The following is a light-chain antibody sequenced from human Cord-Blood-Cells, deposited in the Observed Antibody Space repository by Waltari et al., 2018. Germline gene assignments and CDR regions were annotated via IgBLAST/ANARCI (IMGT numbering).Light chain of an antibody. J-gene: IGKJ2*01. CDR3: QQYGSSPQT. Sequence: EIVLTQSPGTLSLSPGERATLSGRASQSVSSSYLDWYQQKPGQAPRLLIYGASSRATGIPDRFSGSGSGTDFTLTISRLEPEDFAVYYCQQYGSSPQTFGQGTKLEIK. V-gene: IGKV3-20*01. CDR2: GAS. CDR1: QSVSSSY.